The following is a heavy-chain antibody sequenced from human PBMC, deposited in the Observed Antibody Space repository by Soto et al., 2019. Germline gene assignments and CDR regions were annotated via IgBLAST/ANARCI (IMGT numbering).Heavy chain of an antibody. CDR2: ISGSGGST. D-gene: IGHD2-15*01. CDR1: GFTFSSYA. Sequence: GGSLRLSCVASGFTFSSYAMSWVRQAPGKGLEWVSAISGSGGSTYYADSVKGRFTISRDNSKNTLYLQMNSLRAEDTAVYYCASKIVVVVAATLFDYWGQGTLVTVSS. V-gene: IGHV3-23*01. J-gene: IGHJ4*02. CDR3: ASKIVVVVAATLFDY.